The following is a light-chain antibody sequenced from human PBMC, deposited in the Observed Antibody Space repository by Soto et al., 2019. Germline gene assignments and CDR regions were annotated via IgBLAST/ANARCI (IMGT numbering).Light chain of an antibody. CDR3: QQSYNTPRT. CDR1: QIIRNY. CDR2: AAS. Sequence: DIQMTQSPSSLSPSVGDRVTITCRASQIIRNYLNWYQQKPGKAPKLLIYAASSLQSGVPSRFSGSGSGTDFTLTISSLQPEDSATYYCQQSYNTPRTFGQGTKVDIK. J-gene: IGKJ1*01. V-gene: IGKV1-39*01.